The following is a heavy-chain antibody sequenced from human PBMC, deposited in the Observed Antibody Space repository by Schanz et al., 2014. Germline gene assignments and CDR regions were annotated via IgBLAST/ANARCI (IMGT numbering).Heavy chain of an antibody. CDR3: AKDVIGYSRPFDV. J-gene: IGHJ3*01. D-gene: IGHD5-12*01. CDR2: ISGSGSHT. Sequence: EVQLLESGGGLVQPGGSLRLSCAASGFNFGSYAMSWVRQAPGKGLEWVSAISGSGSHTYYADSVKGRFTISRDNPKNTLSLQMITLVVEDTALYYCAKDVIGYSRPFDVWGQGTMVTVSS. CDR1: GFNFGSYA. V-gene: IGHV3-23*01.